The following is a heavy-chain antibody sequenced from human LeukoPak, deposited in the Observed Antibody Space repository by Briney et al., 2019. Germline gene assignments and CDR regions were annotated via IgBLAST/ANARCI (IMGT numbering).Heavy chain of an antibody. V-gene: IGHV1-24*01. CDR3: ATSIGEYYYDI. CDR1: GGTFSSYA. D-gene: IGHD3-22*01. J-gene: IGHJ4*02. Sequence: ASVKVSCKASGGTFSSYAISWVRQAPGQGLEWMGGFDPEDGETIYAQKFQGRVTMTEDTSTDTAYMELSSLRSEDTAVYYCATSIGEYYYDIWGQGTLVTVSS. CDR2: FDPEDGET.